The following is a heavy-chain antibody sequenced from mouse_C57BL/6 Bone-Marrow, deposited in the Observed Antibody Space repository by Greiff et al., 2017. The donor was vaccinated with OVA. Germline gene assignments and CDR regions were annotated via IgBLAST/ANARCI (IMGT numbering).Heavy chain of an antibody. CDR1: GFTFSDYY. D-gene: IGHD1-1*01. CDR2: INYDGSST. Sequence: EVKLVESEGGLVQPGSSMKLSCTASGFTFSDYYMAWVRQVPEKGLEWVANINYDGSSTYYLDSLKSRFIISRDNAKNILYLQMSNLKSEDTATYYCARAPFTTVVDWYFDVWGTGTTVTVSS. J-gene: IGHJ1*03. CDR3: ARAPFTTVVDWYFDV. V-gene: IGHV5-16*01.